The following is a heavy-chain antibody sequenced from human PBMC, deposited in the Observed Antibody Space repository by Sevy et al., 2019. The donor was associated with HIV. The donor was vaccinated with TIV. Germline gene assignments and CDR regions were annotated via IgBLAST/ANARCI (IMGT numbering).Heavy chain of an antibody. CDR2: TRNKANSYTT. CDR1: GFTFSDHY. Sequence: GGSLRLSCAASGFTFSDHYMDWVRQAPGKGLEWVGRTRNKANSYTTEYAASVKGRFAISRDDSKNSLYLQMNSLKTEDTAVYYCARERSYYDSSDGSDYYYMNVWGKGTTVTVSS. CDR3: ARERSYYDSSDGSDYYYMNV. J-gene: IGHJ6*03. D-gene: IGHD3-22*01. V-gene: IGHV3-72*01.